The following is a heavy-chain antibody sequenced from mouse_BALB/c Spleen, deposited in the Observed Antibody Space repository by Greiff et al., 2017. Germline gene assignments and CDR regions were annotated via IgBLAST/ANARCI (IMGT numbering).Heavy chain of an antibody. Sequence: QVQLQQSGAELARPGASVKMSCKASGYTFTSYTMHWVKQRPGQGLEWIGYINPSSGYTNYNQKFKDKATLTADKSSSTAYMQLSSLTSEDSAVYYCARENLITTATGAMDYWGQGTSVTVSA. CDR2: INPSSGYT. D-gene: IGHD1-2*01. V-gene: IGHV1-4*01. CDR3: ARENLITTATGAMDY. CDR1: GYTFTSYT. J-gene: IGHJ4*01.